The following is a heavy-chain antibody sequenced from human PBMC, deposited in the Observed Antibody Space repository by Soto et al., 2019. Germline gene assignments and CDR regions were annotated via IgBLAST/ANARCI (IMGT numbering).Heavy chain of an antibody. CDR1: GGSISSSSYY. D-gene: IGHD6-13*01. CDR2: IYYSGST. V-gene: IGHV4-39*07. Sequence: SETMSLTCTASGGSISSSSYYWGWIRQPPGKGLEWIGGIYYSGSTNYNPSLKSRVTISVDTSKNQFSLKLSSVTAADTAVYYCARGEGYSSSWLDYYYYYYGMDVWGQGTTVTVSS. CDR3: ARGEGYSSSWLDYYYYYYGMDV. J-gene: IGHJ6*02.